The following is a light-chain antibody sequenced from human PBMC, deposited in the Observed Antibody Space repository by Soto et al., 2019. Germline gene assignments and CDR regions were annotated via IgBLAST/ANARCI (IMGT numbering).Light chain of an antibody. Sequence: IEMTQSPLSLPVTPGEPASISCRSNLSLLHSSGYHYLDWYLQKPGQSPQLLIYLASTRASGVLDRFSGSGAGTDVTLKISRVVAEDIGIYYWMQVLQFSYTFGQGTKLEIK. CDR2: LAS. CDR1: LSLLHSSGYHY. V-gene: IGKV2-28*01. J-gene: IGKJ2*01. CDR3: MQVLQFSYT.